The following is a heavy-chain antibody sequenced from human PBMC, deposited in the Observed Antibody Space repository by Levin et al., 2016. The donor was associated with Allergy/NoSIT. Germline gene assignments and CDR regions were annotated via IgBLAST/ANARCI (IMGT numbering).Heavy chain of an antibody. CDR3: ARENASYYYDSSGYYSY. V-gene: IGHV4-34*01. CDR1: GGSFSGYY. D-gene: IGHD3-22*01. J-gene: IGHJ4*02. Sequence: SETLSLTCAVYGGSFSGYYWSWIRQPPGKGLEWIGEINHSGSTNYNPSLKSRVTISVDTSKNQFSLKLSSVTAADTAVYYCARENASYYYDSSGYYSYWGQGTLVTVSS. CDR2: INHSGST.